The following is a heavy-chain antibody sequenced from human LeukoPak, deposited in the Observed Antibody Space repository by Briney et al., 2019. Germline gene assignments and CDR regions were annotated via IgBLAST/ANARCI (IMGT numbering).Heavy chain of an antibody. CDR2: IRYDGSNK. V-gene: IGHV3-30*02. J-gene: IGHJ4*02. D-gene: IGHD6-19*01. Sequence: GGSLRLSCAASGFTFSIYGMHWVRQAPGKGLGWVAFIRYDGSNKYYADSVKGRFTISRDNSKNTLYLQMNSLRAEDTAVYYCARWLSGAPRDWGQGTLVAVSS. CDR3: ARWLSGAPRD. CDR1: GFTFSIYG.